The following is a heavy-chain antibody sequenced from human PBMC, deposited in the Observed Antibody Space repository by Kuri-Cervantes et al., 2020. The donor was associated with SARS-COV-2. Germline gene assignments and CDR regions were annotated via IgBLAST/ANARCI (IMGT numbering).Heavy chain of an antibody. CDR1: GFTFSSYA. V-gene: IGHV3-53*01. CDR2: IYSGGST. CDR3: ARSFEGWDV. J-gene: IGHJ6*02. Sequence: GESLKISCAASGFTFSSYAMSWVRQAPGKGLEWVSVIYSGGSTYYADSVKGRFTISRDNSKNTLYLQMNSLRAEDTAVYYCARSFEGWDVWGQGNTVTVSS. D-gene: IGHD3-9*01.